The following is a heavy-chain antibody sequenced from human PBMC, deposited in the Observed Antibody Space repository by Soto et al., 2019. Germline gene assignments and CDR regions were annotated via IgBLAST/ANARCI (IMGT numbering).Heavy chain of an antibody. J-gene: IGHJ4*02. CDR3: ASARHYDYVWGSYRFFDY. CDR1: GGTFSSYA. CDR2: IIPIFGTA. Sequence: SVKVSCKASGGTFSSYAISRVRQAPGQGLEWMGGIIPIFGTANYAQKFQGRVTITADESTSTAYMELSSLRSEDTAVYYCASARHYDYVWGSYRFFDYWGQGTLVTVSS. V-gene: IGHV1-69*13. D-gene: IGHD3-16*02.